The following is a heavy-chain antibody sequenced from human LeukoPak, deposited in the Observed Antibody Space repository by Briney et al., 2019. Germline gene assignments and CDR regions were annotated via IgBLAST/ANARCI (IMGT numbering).Heavy chain of an antibody. Sequence: ASVKVSCKASGYTFTGYYMHWVRQAPGQGLEWMGWINPNSGGTNYAQKFQGRVTMTRDTSISTAYMELSRLRSDDTAVYYCARVLGGGPKTTNAFDIWGQGTMVTVSS. J-gene: IGHJ3*02. CDR3: ARVLGGGPKTTNAFDI. CDR2: INPNSGGT. V-gene: IGHV1-2*02. D-gene: IGHD3-10*01. CDR1: GYTFTGYY.